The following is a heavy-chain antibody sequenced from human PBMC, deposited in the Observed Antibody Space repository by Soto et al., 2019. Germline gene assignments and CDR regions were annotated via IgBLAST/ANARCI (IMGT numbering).Heavy chain of an antibody. D-gene: IGHD3-22*01. CDR3: AIAYSYRQRHDAFHI. V-gene: IGHV1-69*01. J-gene: IGHJ3*02. CDR2: IIPIFGTA. Sequence: QVQLVQSGAEVKKPGSSVKVSCKASGGIFTRYDIRWVRQAPGQGLEWMGAIIPIFGTANYAQKFQGRVTITADASTSTAYMELSSLRSEDTAVYYCAIAYSYRQRHDAFHIWGQGTMVTVSS. CDR1: GGIFTRYD.